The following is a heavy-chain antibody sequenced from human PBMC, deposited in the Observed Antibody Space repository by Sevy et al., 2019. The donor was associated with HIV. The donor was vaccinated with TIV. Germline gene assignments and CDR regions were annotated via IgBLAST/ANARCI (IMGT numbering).Heavy chain of an antibody. Sequence: GESLKISCAASGFTFNNAWMSWVRQAPGKGLEWVGRIKSKTAGGTTDCAAPVKGRFTISRDDSKNTLYLQMNSLKTDDTAVYYCTTKKDFWSGYFYFDYWGQGTLVTVSS. CDR2: IKSKTAGGTT. D-gene: IGHD3-3*01. V-gene: IGHV3-15*05. CDR3: TTKKDFWSGYFYFDY. J-gene: IGHJ4*02. CDR1: GFTFNNAW.